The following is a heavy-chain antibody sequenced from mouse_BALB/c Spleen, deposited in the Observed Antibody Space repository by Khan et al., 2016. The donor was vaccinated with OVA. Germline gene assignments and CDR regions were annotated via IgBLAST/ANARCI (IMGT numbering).Heavy chain of an antibody. CDR3: AWELRGFAY. CDR2: ISYSGNT. Sequence: VQLKQSGPGLVKPSQTLSLTCSVTGDSITSGYWNWIRKFPGNKLDYMGYISYSGNTYYNPSLKSRISITRDTSKNQYYLQLNSVTTEDTATYYCAWELRGFAYWGQGTLVTVSA. CDR1: GDSITSGY. V-gene: IGHV3-8*02. J-gene: IGHJ3*01. D-gene: IGHD2-1*01.